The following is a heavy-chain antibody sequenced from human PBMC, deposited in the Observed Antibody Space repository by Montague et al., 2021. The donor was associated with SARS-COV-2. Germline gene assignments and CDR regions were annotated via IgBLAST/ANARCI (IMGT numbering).Heavy chain of an antibody. CDR2: IYYTGGT. D-gene: IGHD3-10*01. Sequence: SETLSLTCTVSGGSISSGSYYWGWTRQPPGKGLEWIGAIYYTGGTHQNPSLRSRVTISIDTSNNQISLKMTSVTAADTAVYYCARSSFVGDLSFGGGYYYVMDFWGQGTTVTVS. V-gene: IGHV4-39*01. CDR3: ARSSFVGDLSFGGGYYYVMDF. CDR1: GGSISSGSYY. J-gene: IGHJ6*02.